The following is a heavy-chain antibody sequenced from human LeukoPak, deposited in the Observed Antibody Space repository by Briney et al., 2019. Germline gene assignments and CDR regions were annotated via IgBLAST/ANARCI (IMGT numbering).Heavy chain of an antibody. CDR1: GYTFSGYY. Sequence: GASVKVSCKASGYTFSGYYMHWVRQAPGQGLEWMGISNPSGGTTGYAQKFQGRVTMTRDTSTSTVYMELRSLRSEDTAVYYCARGAKRWLQFKTSVGFDYWGQGTLVTVSS. CDR2: SNPSGGTT. J-gene: IGHJ4*02. CDR3: ARGAKRWLQFKTSVGFDY. V-gene: IGHV1-46*01. D-gene: IGHD5-24*01.